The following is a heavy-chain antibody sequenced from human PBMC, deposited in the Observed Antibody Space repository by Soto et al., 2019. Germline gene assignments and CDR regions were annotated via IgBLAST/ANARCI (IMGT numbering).Heavy chain of an antibody. CDR3: AKRLKGGISSPFDY. J-gene: IGHJ4*02. V-gene: IGHV3-23*01. Sequence: PGGSLSLSCSASGFTFSNYDMNWVRQAPGKGLEWVSHINGNGGETWYADSVKGRFTISRDNSKNTLYVQMSSLRAEDTAVYYCAKRLKGGISSPFDYWGQGXLVTVYS. CDR2: INGNGGET. D-gene: IGHD2-15*01. CDR1: GFTFSNYD.